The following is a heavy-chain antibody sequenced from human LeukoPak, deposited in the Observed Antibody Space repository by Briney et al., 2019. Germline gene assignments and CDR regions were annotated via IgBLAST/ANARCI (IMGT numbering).Heavy chain of an antibody. CDR1: GFTLSSYL. CDR3: LRNGYYDPRRHDY. V-gene: IGHV3-7*01. J-gene: IGHJ4*02. Sequence: PGGSLRLSCAASGFTLSSYLMTWVRQAPGKGLEWVANIEQDGGEKYYVDSVKGRFTVSRDNAKNSLYLQMNSLRAEDTAMYYCLRNGYYDPRRHDYWGQGTLVTVSS. CDR2: IEQDGGEK. D-gene: IGHD3-22*01.